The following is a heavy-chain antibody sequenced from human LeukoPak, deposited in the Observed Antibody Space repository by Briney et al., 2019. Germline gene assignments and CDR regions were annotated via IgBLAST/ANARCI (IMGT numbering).Heavy chain of an antibody. Sequence: GGSLRLSCAASGFTFSDYYMNWIRQAPGKGLEWVSYITSSGSTIYYADSVKGRFTISRDNTKNTLYLQMNSLRAEDTAVYYCAFRRPVGYCSGGSCPIDYWGQGTLVTVSS. J-gene: IGHJ4*02. V-gene: IGHV3-11*01. CDR2: ITSSGSTI. CDR3: AFRRPVGYCSGGSCPIDY. CDR1: GFTFSDYY. D-gene: IGHD2-15*01.